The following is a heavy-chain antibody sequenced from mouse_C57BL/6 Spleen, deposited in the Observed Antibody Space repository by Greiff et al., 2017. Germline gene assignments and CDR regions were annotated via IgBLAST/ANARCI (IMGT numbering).Heavy chain of an antibody. Sequence: EVMLVESGGGLVKPGGSLKLSCAASGFTFSSYTMSWVRQTPEKRLEWVATISGGGGNTYYPDSVKGRFTISRDDAKNTLYLQMSSLRSEDTALYYCARHTDYGNYDYFDYWGQGTTLTVSS. CDR3: ARHTDYGNYDYFDY. V-gene: IGHV5-9*01. CDR1: GFTFSSYT. J-gene: IGHJ2*01. CDR2: ISGGGGNT. D-gene: IGHD2-1*01.